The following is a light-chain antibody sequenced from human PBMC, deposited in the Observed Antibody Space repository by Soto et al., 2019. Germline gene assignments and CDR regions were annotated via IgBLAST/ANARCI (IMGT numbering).Light chain of an antibody. V-gene: IGKV3-20*01. CDR1: QSVSSSY. CDR2: GAS. J-gene: IGKJ2*01. CDR3: QQYGSSPRCHPGRT. Sequence: EIVLTQSPGTLSLSPGERATLSCRASQSVSSSYLAWYQQKTGQAPRLLIYGASSRATGIPDRFSGSGSGTDFTLTISRLEPEDFAVYYCQQYGSSPRCHPGRTFGQGTKLEIK.